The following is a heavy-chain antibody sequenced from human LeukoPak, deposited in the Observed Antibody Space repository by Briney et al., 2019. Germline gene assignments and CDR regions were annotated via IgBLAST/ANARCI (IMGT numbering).Heavy chain of an antibody. CDR2: IRKDGSYN. V-gene: IGHV3-30*02. D-gene: IGHD2-2*01. Sequence: PGGSLRLSCAASGFSLSNYGMHWVRQAPGEGLEWVAYIRKDGSYNLYADSVKGRFTISRDNSKNMLYLLMNSLRAEDTALYYCAKDWGYCSGTSCPTFDYWGQGTLVTVSS. CDR1: GFSLSNYG. J-gene: IGHJ4*02. CDR3: AKDWGYCSGTSCPTFDY.